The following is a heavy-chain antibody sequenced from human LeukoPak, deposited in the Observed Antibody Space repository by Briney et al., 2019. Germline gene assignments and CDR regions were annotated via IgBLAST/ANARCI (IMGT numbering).Heavy chain of an antibody. V-gene: IGHV4-38-2*02. Sequence: SETLSLTCIVSGYSISSAYYWGWIRQPPGKGLEWIGNIYHSGSTYYNPSLKSRVTISVDTSKNQFSLKLSSVTAADTAVYFCARGPYSYDSSGAFDIWGQGTMVTVSS. CDR3: ARGPYSYDSSGAFDI. CDR2: IYHSGST. CDR1: GYSISSAYY. D-gene: IGHD3-22*01. J-gene: IGHJ3*02.